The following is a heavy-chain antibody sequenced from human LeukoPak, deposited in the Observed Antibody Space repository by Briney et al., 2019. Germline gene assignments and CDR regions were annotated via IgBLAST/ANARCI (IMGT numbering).Heavy chain of an antibody. CDR1: GYTFTSYA. V-gene: IGHV1-3*01. CDR2: INAGIGNT. Sequence: ASVKVSCKASGYTFTSYAMHWVRQAPGQRLEWMGWINAGIGNTKYSQKFQGRVTITRDTSASTAYMELSSLRSEDTAVYYCARDRGYATSWYPGDWFDPWGQGTLVTVSS. CDR3: ARDRGYATSWYPGDWFDP. D-gene: IGHD6-13*01. J-gene: IGHJ5*02.